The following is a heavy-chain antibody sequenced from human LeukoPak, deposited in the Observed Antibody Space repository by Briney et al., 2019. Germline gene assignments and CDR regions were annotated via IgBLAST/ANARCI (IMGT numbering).Heavy chain of an antibody. D-gene: IGHD3-22*01. CDR2: VNPNSGNT. CDR1: GYTFTSYD. Sequence: ASVKVSCKASGYTFTSYDINWVRQATGQGLEWMGWVNPNSGNTDYAQKFQGRVTITRNTSMSTAYMELSSLRSEDTAVYYCARVSTMIVGGDSRRYYYYYYMDVWGKGTTVTVSS. J-gene: IGHJ6*03. V-gene: IGHV1-8*03. CDR3: ARVSTMIVGGDSRRYYYYYYMDV.